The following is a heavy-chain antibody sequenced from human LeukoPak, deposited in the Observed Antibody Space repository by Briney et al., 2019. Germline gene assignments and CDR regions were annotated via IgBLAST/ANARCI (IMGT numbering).Heavy chain of an antibody. D-gene: IGHD3-22*01. Sequence: GGSLRLSCAASGFTFDDYAMHWVRQAPGKGLEWVSGISWNSGSIGYADSVKGRFTISRDNSKNTLYLQMNSLRAEDTAVYYCAKDMVEGSGYYYPTPFDYWGQGTLVTVSS. CDR2: ISWNSGSI. V-gene: IGHV3-9*01. CDR1: GFTFDDYA. CDR3: AKDMVEGSGYYYPTPFDY. J-gene: IGHJ4*02.